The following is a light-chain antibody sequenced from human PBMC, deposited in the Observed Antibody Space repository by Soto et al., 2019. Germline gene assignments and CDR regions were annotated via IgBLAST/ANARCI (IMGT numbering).Light chain of an antibody. CDR3: ISYTGSSTSYV. V-gene: IGLV2-14*01. CDR2: GVS. CDR1: RSDTGSYNY. Sequence: QSALTQPASVSGSPGQSITISCSGTRSDTGSYNYVAWYQQFPGKTPKILIYGVSNRPSGVSSRFSGSKSGNTASLTISGLQAEDEADYYCISYTGSSTSYVFGSGTKATVL. J-gene: IGLJ1*01.